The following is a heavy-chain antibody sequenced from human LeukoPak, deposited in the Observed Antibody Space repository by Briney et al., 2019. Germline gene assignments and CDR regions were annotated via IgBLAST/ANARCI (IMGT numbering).Heavy chain of an antibody. Sequence: GGSLRLSCAASGFTFSSYSMNWVRQAPGKGLEWVANIKQDGSEKYYVDSVKGRFTISRDNAKNSLYLQMNSLRAEDTAVYYCARRGYSSGWNRFDYWGQGTLVTVSS. CDR3: ARRGYSSGWNRFDY. CDR2: IKQDGSEK. D-gene: IGHD6-25*01. CDR1: GFTFSSYS. J-gene: IGHJ4*02. V-gene: IGHV3-7*01.